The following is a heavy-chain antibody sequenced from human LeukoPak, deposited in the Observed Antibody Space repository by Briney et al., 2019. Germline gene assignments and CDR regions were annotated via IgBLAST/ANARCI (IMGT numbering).Heavy chain of an antibody. D-gene: IGHD3-22*01. CDR3: ARGGALYYYDSSGYYQA. CDR1: GFTFITFG. J-gene: IGHJ3*01. Sequence: GGSLRLSCAASGFTFITFGMSWVRQAPGKGLVWFSRINSDGSSTSYADSVKGRFTISRDNAKNTLYLQMNSLRAEDTAVYYCARGGALYYYDSSGYYQAWGQGTMVTVSS. V-gene: IGHV3-74*01. CDR2: INSDGSST.